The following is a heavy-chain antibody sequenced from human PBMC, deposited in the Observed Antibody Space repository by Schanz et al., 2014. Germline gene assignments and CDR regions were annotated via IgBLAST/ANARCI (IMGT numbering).Heavy chain of an antibody. CDR1: GFTFSSYS. CDR3: AKDMNREATAPES. V-gene: IGHV3-23*04. Sequence: EVQLVESGGGLVQPGGSLRLSCAASGFTFSSYSMNWVRQAPGKGLEWVSAINTADTTYYADSVKGRFTVSRDNSKNTVYLHMNSLRDEDTAVYYCAKDMNREATAPESWGQGTLVVVSS. D-gene: IGHD5-12*01. J-gene: IGHJ5*02. CDR2: INTADTT.